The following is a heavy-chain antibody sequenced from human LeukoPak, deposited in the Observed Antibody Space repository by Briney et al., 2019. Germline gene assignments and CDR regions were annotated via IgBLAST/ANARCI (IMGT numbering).Heavy chain of an antibody. CDR3: ANYYYDSRGNFDY. CDR2: IYYSGST. V-gene: IGHV4-39*01. CDR1: GGSISSSSYY. J-gene: IGHJ4*02. D-gene: IGHD3-22*01. Sequence: PSETLSLTCTVSGGSISSSSYYWGWIRQPPGKGLEWIGSIYYSGSTYYNPSLKSRVTISVDTSKNQFSLKLSSVTAADTAVYYCANYYYDSRGNFDYWGQGTLVTVSS.